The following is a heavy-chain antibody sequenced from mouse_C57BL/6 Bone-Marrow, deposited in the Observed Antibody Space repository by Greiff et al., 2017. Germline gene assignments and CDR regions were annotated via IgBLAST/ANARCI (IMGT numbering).Heavy chain of an antibody. J-gene: IGHJ1*03. CDR3: ARRGYDGYLYWYFDV. D-gene: IGHD2-3*01. CDR2: INPYNGGT. V-gene: IGHV1-19*01. CDR1: GYTFPDYY. Sequence: EVQLVESGPVLVKPGASVKMSCKASGYTFPDYYMNWVKQSHGKSLEWIGVINPYNGGTSYNQKFKGKATLTVDKSSSTAYMELNSLTSEDSAVYYCARRGYDGYLYWYFDVWGTGTTVTVSS.